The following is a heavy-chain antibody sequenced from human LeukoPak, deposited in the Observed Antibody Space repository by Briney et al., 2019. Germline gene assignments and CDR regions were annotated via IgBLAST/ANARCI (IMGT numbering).Heavy chain of an antibody. J-gene: IGHJ3*02. Sequence: GASVKVSCKASGYTFTNNLAINWVRQATGQGLEWMGWMNPNSGNTGYAQKFQGRVTITRNTSISTAYMELSSLRSEDTAVYYCARPVTSTYDAFDIWGQGTMVTVSS. D-gene: IGHD4-17*01. CDR1: GYTFTNNLA. CDR3: ARPVTSTYDAFDI. V-gene: IGHV1-8*01. CDR2: MNPNSGNT.